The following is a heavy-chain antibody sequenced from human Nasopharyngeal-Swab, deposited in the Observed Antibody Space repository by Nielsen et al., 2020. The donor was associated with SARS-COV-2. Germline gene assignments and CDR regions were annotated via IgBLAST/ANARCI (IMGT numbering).Heavy chain of an antibody. CDR3: ARVVDYGDYVVYDY. V-gene: IGHV1-2*04. J-gene: IGHJ4*02. CDR2: INPNSGGT. CDR1: GYTFTGYY. D-gene: IGHD4-17*01. Sequence: ASVQVSCKASGYTFTGYYMHWVRQAPGQGLEWMGWINPNSGGTNYAQKFQDWVTMTRDTSISTAYMELSRLRSDDTAVYYCARVVDYGDYVVYDYWGQGTLVTVSS.